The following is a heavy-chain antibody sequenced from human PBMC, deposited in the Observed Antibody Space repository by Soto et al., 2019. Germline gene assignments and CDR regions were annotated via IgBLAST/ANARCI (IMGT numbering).Heavy chain of an antibody. Sequence: PGGSLRLSCAASGFTFSSYGMHWVRQAPGKGLEWVAVISYDGSNKYYADSVKGRFTISRDNSKNTLYLQMNSLRAEDTAVYYCAKAESKEVVVTYFDYWGQGTLVTVSS. CDR2: ISYDGSNK. V-gene: IGHV3-30*18. J-gene: IGHJ4*02. D-gene: IGHD3-22*01. CDR1: GFTFSSYG. CDR3: AKAESKEVVVTYFDY.